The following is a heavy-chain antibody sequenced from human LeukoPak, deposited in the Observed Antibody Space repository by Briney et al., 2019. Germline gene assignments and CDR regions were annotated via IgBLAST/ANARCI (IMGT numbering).Heavy chain of an antibody. V-gene: IGHV5-51*01. J-gene: IGHJ4*02. Sequence: GESLKISCKGSGYIFSNDWIGWVRQMPGKGLEWMGIIYPGDSGTRYSPSFQGHVTISVDKSISTAYLQWSSLKPSDTAMYYCARLGVVPGVARPRYFFDYWGQGTLVTVSS. CDR3: ARLGVVPGVARPRYFFDY. CDR1: GYIFSNDW. D-gene: IGHD2-2*01. CDR2: IYPGDSGT.